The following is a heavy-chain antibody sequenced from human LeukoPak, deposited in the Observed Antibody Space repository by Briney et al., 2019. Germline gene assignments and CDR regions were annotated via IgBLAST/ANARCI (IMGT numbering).Heavy chain of an antibody. V-gene: IGHV1-69*05. CDR1: GGTFSSYA. Sequence: SVKVSCKASGGTFSSYAISWVRQAPGQGLEWMGGIIPIFGTANYAQKSQGRVTITTDESTSTAYMELSSLRSEDTAVYYCARLDYDILTGGVDYWGQGTLVTVSS. CDR3: ARLDYDILTGGVDY. J-gene: IGHJ4*02. D-gene: IGHD3-9*01. CDR2: IIPIFGTA.